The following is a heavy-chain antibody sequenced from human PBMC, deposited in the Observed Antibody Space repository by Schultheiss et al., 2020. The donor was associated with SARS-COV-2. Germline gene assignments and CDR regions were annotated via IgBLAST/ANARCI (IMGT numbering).Heavy chain of an antibody. D-gene: IGHD3-22*01. CDR2: MNPNSGNT. J-gene: IGHJ4*02. CDR1: GYTFTSYD. Sequence: ASVKVSCKASGYTFTSYDINWVRQATGQGLEWMGWMNPNSGNTGYAQKFQGRVTMTRNTSISTAYMELSSLRSEDTAVYYCARAGGDHYDRSGTSSYFFDHWGQGTLVTVSS. CDR3: ARAGGDHYDRSGTSSYFFDH. V-gene: IGHV1-8*01.